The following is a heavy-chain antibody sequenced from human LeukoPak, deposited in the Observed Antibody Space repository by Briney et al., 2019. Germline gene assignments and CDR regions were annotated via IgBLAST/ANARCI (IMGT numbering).Heavy chain of an antibody. Sequence: SETLSLTCAVPGGSILSTNWWSWVRQPPGRGLEWIGEVHLSGASNYNPSLKSRVNMSIDKSRNQLSLELTSVTAADTAMYYCARESGAFSPFGFWGQGTLVTVSS. D-gene: IGHD1-26*01. CDR3: ARESGAFSPFGF. V-gene: IGHV4-4*02. CDR1: GGSILSTNW. CDR2: VHLSGAS. J-gene: IGHJ1*01.